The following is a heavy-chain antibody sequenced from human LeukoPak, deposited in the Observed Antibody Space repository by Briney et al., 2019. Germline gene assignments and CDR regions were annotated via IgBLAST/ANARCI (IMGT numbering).Heavy chain of an antibody. D-gene: IGHD2-8*01. Sequence: PSETLSLTCTVSGGSISSSSYFWGWIRQPPGKGLEWIGKIYYSGSTYYNPSLKSRVTISVDTSKNQFSLKLSSVTAADTAVYYCARVREWPTWFDPWGQGTLVTVSS. CDR1: GGSISSSSYF. CDR3: ARVREWPTWFDP. V-gene: IGHV4-39*07. J-gene: IGHJ5*02. CDR2: IYYSGST.